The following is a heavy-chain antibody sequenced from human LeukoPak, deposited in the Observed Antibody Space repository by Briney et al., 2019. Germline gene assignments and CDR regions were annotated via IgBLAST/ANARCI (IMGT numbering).Heavy chain of an antibody. Sequence: GASVKVSCKASGYTFTSYDINWVRQATGQGLEWMGWMNPNSGNTGYAQKFQGRVTITRNTSISTAYMELSSLRSEDTAVYYCATESSYCSNTTCYSSGLDPWGQGTLVTVSS. CDR2: MNPNSGNT. CDR3: ATESSYCSNTTCYSSGLDP. D-gene: IGHD2/OR15-2a*01. V-gene: IGHV1-8*03. CDR1: GYTFTSYD. J-gene: IGHJ5*02.